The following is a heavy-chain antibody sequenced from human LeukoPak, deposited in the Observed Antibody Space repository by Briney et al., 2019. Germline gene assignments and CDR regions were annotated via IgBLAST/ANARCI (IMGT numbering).Heavy chain of an antibody. CDR2: IKSDGTGI. V-gene: IGHV3-74*03. Sequence: GGSLRLSCTASGFTFSDYWMYWARQAPGKGLVWVSRIKSDGTGILYEDFAEGRFTISRDNAKNALYLQMTSLREEDTAVYYCVRGQTIDYWGQGILVTVSS. D-gene: IGHD3-10*01. J-gene: IGHJ4*02. CDR3: VRGQTIDY. CDR1: GFTFSDYW.